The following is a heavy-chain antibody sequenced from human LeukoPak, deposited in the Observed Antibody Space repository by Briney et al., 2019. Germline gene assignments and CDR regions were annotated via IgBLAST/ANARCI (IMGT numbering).Heavy chain of an antibody. CDR1: GFTFGDYA. D-gene: IGHD3-22*01. CDR3: TRVPRSGSYPYYFDY. J-gene: IGHJ4*02. Sequence: GGSLRLSCTASGFTFGDYAMSWFRQAPGKGLEWVGFIRSKAYGGTTEYAASVKGRFTISRDDSKSIAYLQMNSLKTEDTAVYYCTRVPRSGSYPYYFDYWGQGTLVTVSS. V-gene: IGHV3-49*03. CDR2: IRSKAYGGTT.